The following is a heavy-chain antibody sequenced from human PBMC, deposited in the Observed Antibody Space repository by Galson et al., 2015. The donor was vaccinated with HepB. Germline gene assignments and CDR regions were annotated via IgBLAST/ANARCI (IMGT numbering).Heavy chain of an antibody. CDR1: GGSFSTYS. Sequence: SVKVSCKGSGGSFSTYSISWVRQAPGQGLEWMGGIIPILGTANFAQKFQGRVTITVDESTSTAYMELSSLRSEDTAVYYCVSRAVAGYYYFDYWGQGTLVTVSS. D-gene: IGHD6-19*01. J-gene: IGHJ4*02. V-gene: IGHV1-69*13. CDR3: VSRAVAGYYYFDY. CDR2: IIPILGTA.